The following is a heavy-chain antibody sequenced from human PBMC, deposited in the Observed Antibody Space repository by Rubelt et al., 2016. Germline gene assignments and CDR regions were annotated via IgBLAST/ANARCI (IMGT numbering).Heavy chain of an antibody. V-gene: IGHV1-2*02. CDR2: INTYSGGT. D-gene: IGHD1-1*01. J-gene: IGHJ3*01. Sequence: QVQLVQSGAEVKKPGASVKVSCKASGYTFTGYYMHWVRKAPGQGPEWMGWINTYSGGTNYAEKFRGRVTMTRDTSIDTAYLEVTRLTVDDTAVYFCARDRSVSLEVTWHAFEVWGQGTMVTVSS. CDR3: ARDRSVSLEVTWHAFEV. CDR1: GYTFTGYY.